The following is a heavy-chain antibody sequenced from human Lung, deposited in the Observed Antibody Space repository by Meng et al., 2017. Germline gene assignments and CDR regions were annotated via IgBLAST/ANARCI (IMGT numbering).Heavy chain of an antibody. CDR2: IGHSGFT. Sequence: RLQESGPGLGQPSAALSLTCSVSGGSIRTSGYYWGWIRQPPGKGLEWIGSIGHSGFTYYTPSLKSRVAVSLDTSKSQFSLMLTSVTAADTAVYYCVRSSAWVRTGFDPWGQGTLVTVSS. CDR3: VRSSAWVRTGFDP. V-gene: IGHV4-39*01. J-gene: IGHJ5*02. D-gene: IGHD6-19*01. CDR1: GGSIRTSGYY.